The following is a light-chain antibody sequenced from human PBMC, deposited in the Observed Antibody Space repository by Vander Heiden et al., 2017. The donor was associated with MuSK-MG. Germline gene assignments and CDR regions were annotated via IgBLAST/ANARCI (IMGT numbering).Light chain of an antibody. V-gene: IGKV1-39*01. CDR2: AAS. CDR3: QHTYSGRT. CDR1: QNINKY. Sequence: IQMTHSPSSLSASVGDRVTITCRASQNINKYLHWYQRNPGKAPKLLIYAASRGQTGGPQRFSCSGYWTDFTRTIKSRQLADFASYYCQHTYSGRTFGQGTKVEIK. J-gene: IGKJ1*01.